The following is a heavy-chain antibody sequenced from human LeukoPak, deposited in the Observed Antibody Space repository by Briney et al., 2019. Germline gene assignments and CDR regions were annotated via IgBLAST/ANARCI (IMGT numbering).Heavy chain of an antibody. Sequence: SVKVSCKASGGTFSSYAISWVRQAPGQELEWMGGIIPIFGTANYAQKFQGRATITADESTSTAYMELSSLRSEDTAVYYCARGGYYDILTGYPHPFDYWGQGTLVTVSS. CDR1: GGTFSSYA. CDR3: ARGGYYDILTGYPHPFDY. CDR2: IIPIFGTA. D-gene: IGHD3-9*01. J-gene: IGHJ4*02. V-gene: IGHV1-69*01.